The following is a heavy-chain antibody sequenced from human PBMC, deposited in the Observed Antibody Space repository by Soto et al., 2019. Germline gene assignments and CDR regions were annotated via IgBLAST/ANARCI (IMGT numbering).Heavy chain of an antibody. J-gene: IGHJ2*01. D-gene: IGHD3-22*01. CDR1: GYQFTDHR. CDR2: IAPNNGNT. CDR3: ATKLGFTWLTYFDL. V-gene: IGHV1-2*02. Sequence: QVQLVQSGAEVRKPGASVKVSCQTSGYQFTDHRIHWVRQAPGQGLEWMGWIAPNNGNTHYVPKCKGRVTMTTDTSTSTAHMELAQLTSDDTAVYYCATKLGFTWLTYFDLWGRGTLVTVSS.